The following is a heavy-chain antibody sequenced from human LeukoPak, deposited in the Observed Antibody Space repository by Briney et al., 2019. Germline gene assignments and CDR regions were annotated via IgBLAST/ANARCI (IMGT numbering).Heavy chain of an antibody. CDR3: AKDLSGCSGGSCYPDAFDI. D-gene: IGHD2-15*01. CDR1: GFTFSSYA. J-gene: IGHJ3*02. CDR2: ISGSGGST. V-gene: IGHV3-23*01. Sequence: GGSLRLSCAASGFTFSSYAMSWVRQAPGKGLEWVSAISGSGGSTYYADSVKGRFTISRDKSKNTLYLQMNSLRAEDTAVYYCAKDLSGCSGGSCYPDAFDIWGQGTMVTVSS.